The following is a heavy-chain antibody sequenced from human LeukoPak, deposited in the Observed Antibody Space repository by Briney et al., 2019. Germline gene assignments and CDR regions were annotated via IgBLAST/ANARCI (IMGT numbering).Heavy chain of an antibody. J-gene: IGHJ4*02. CDR2: INAGNGNT. CDR3: ARMGSGSYYNRVYFDY. V-gene: IGHV1-3*01. D-gene: IGHD3-10*01. CDR1: GYTFTSYA. Sequence: ASVKVSCKASGYTFTSYAMHWVRRAPGQRLEWMGWINAGNGNTKYSQKFQGRVTITRDTSASTAYMELSSLRSEDTAVYYCARMGSGSYYNRVYFDYWGQGTLVTVSS.